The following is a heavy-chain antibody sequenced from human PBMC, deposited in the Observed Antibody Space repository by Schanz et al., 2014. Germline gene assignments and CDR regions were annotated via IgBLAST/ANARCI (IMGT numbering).Heavy chain of an antibody. Sequence: QVQLVQSGPAVKKPGASMKVSCLASGYSFTEYFLHWVRQAPGQGLEWMGWINPNSGETNYEQKFKGRVTLTSDTSINTAYMELSSLTSADTAIYFCARDKSEHHLLFFDYWGQGTLVTVSS. CDR2: INPNSGET. CDR1: GYSFTEYF. CDR3: ARDKSEHHLLFFDY. J-gene: IGHJ4*02. V-gene: IGHV1-2*02.